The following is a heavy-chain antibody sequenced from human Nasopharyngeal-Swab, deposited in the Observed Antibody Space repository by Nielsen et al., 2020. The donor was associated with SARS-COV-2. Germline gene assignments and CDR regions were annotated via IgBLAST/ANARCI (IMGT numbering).Heavy chain of an antibody. CDR1: ADSFTSYW. CDR2: IYTGDSDT. V-gene: IGHV5-51*01. Sequence: KDSCKGSADSFTSYWIGWVRQKAGKGLEGMGIIYTGDSDTRYSPSFQGQVTISADKTISNTYLQWSSLKASDNAMYYCARRYSSSWRYWGQGTLVTVSS. D-gene: IGHD6-13*01. J-gene: IGHJ4*02. CDR3: ARRYSSSWRY.